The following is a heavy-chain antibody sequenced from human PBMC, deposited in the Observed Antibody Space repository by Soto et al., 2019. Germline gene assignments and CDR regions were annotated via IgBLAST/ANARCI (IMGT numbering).Heavy chain of an antibody. J-gene: IGHJ4*02. V-gene: IGHV4-39*01. CDR3: ARLSGYVIDY. CDR2: IYYSGST. CDR1: GGSISSSSYY. Sequence: SETLSLTCTVSGGSISSSSYYWGWIRQPPGKGLEWIGSIYYSGSTYYNPSLKSRVTISVDTSKNQFSLKLSSVTAADTAVYYCARLSGYVIDYWGQGTLVTVSS. D-gene: IGHD5-12*01.